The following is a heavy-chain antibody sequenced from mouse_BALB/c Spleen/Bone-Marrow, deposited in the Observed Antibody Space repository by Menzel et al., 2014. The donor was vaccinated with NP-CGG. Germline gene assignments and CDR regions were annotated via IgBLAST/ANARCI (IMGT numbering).Heavy chain of an antibody. Sequence: QVQLQQPGAELARPGASVKLSCKASGYTFTSYWMQWVKQRPGQGLEWIGAIYPGGGDTRFTQKFKGKATLTADKSSSTAYMQLSSLASEDSAVYYCARAKRYGEMDYWGQGTSVTVSS. V-gene: IGHV1-87*01. CDR3: ARAKRYGEMDY. CDR2: IYPGGGDT. CDR1: GYTFTSYW. J-gene: IGHJ4*01. D-gene: IGHD2-14*01.